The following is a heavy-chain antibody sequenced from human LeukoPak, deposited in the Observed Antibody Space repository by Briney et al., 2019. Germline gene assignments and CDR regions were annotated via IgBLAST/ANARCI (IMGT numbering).Heavy chain of an antibody. J-gene: IGHJ4*02. CDR1: GGSISSYY. CDR2: IYYSGST. Sequence: SETLSLTCTVSGGSISSYYWSWIRQTPGKGLEWIGYIYYSGSTNYNPSLKSRVTISVDTSKNQFSLKLSSVTAADTAVYYCASSDDSSGSPFDYWGQGTLVTVSS. V-gene: IGHV4-59*01. D-gene: IGHD3-22*01. CDR3: ASSDDSSGSPFDY.